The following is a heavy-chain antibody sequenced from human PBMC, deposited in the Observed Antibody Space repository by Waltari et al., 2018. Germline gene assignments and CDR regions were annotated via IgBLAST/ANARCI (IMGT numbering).Heavy chain of an antibody. D-gene: IGHD6-13*01. CDR1: GGSFSGYY. V-gene: IGHV4-34*01. J-gene: IGHJ4*02. CDR3: ARRPPSFRTAASFDY. Sequence: QVQLQQWGAGLLKPSETLSLTCAVYGGSFSGYYWTWIRQPPGKGLEWIGEINHSGSTNYNPSLKSRVTISVDTSKNQFSLKLSSVTAADTAVYYCARRPPSFRTAASFDYWGQGTLVTVS. CDR2: INHSGST.